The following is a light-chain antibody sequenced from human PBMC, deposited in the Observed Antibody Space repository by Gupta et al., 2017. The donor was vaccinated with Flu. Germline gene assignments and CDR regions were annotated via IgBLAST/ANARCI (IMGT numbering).Light chain of an antibody. CDR1: PTVGTN. Sequence: EMMMTQSPATLSVSPGERATLSCRASPTVGTNLAWYQQKPGQVPRLLIYAASNRASGVPARFSGSVSGTEFTLTSSGRQSEDFGIYYWQQDNDWFQFGQGTKLEI. CDR3: QQDNDWFQ. V-gene: IGKV3-15*01. J-gene: IGKJ2*01. CDR2: AAS.